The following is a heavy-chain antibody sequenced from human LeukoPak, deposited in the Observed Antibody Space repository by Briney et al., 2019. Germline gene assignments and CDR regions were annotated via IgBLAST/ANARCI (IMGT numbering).Heavy chain of an antibody. CDR2: INPNSGGT. Sequence: ASVKVSCKASGYTFTGYYMHWVRQAPGQGLEWMGWINPNSGGTNYAQKFQGRVTTTRDTSISTVYMELSRLRSDDTAVYYCARDPDYGPSNWFDPWGQGTLVTVSS. V-gene: IGHV1-2*02. CDR3: ARDPDYGPSNWFDP. D-gene: IGHD4-17*01. J-gene: IGHJ5*02. CDR1: GYTFTGYY.